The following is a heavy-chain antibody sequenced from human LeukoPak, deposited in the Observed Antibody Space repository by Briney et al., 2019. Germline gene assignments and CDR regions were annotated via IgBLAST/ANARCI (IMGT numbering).Heavy chain of an antibody. D-gene: IGHD1-26*01. CDR2: IYTSGST. CDR1: GGSISSGSYY. CDR3: AREYGSRNNNDAFDI. J-gene: IGHJ3*02. Sequence: PSQTLSLTCTVSGGSISSGSYYWSWIRQPAGKGLEWIGRIYTSGSTNYNPSLKSRVTISVDTSKNQFSLKLSSVTAADTAVYYCAREYGSRNNNDAFDIWGQGTMVTVSS. V-gene: IGHV4-61*02.